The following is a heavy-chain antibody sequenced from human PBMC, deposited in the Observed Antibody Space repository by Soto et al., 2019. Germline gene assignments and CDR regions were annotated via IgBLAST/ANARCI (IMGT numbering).Heavy chain of an antibody. CDR1: GFTFDDYA. CDR3: AKVIVATIGGRYFDL. Sequence: EVQLVESGGGLVQPGRSLRRSCAASGFTFDDYAMHWVRQAPGKGLEWVSGISWNSGSIGYADSLKGRFTISRDNAKNSLYLQMNSLRAEDTALYYCAKVIVATIGGRYFDLWGRGTLVTVSS. V-gene: IGHV3-9*01. CDR2: ISWNSGSI. J-gene: IGHJ2*01. D-gene: IGHD5-12*01.